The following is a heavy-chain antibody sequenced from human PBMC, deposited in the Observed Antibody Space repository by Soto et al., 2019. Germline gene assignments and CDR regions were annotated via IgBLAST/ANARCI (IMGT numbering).Heavy chain of an antibody. CDR3: AKVEYFYYVSSRHRSVRDV. D-gene: IGHD3-22*01. J-gene: IGHJ6*03. V-gene: IGHV3-30*18. CDR1: GFTFSSYG. Sequence: SLRLSCAASGFTFSSYGMHWVRQAPGKGLEWVAVISYDGSNKYYADSVKGRFTISRDNSKNTLYLQMNSLRAEDTAVYYCAKVEYFYYVSSRHRSVRDVWSKVSTSTVT. CDR2: ISYDGSNK.